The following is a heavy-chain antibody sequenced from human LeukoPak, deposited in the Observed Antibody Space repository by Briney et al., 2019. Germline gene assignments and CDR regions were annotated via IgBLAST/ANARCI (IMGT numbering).Heavy chain of an antibody. J-gene: IGHJ6*02. CDR2: ISSSSSYI. CDR1: GFTFSSYS. D-gene: IGHD1/OR15-1a*01. CDR3: ARDKVATTTKMWYYYYGMDV. V-gene: IGHV3-21*01. Sequence: GGSLRLSCAASGFTFSSYSMNWVRQAPGKGLEWVSSISSSSSYIYYADSVKGRFTISRDNSKNTLYLQMNSLRAEDTAVYYCARDKVATTTKMWYYYYGMDVWGQGTTVTVSS.